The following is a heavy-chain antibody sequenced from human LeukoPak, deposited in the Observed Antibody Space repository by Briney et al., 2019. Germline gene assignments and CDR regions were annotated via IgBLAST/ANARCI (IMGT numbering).Heavy chain of an antibody. J-gene: IGHJ5*02. V-gene: IGHV4-30-4*08. D-gene: IGHD7-27*01. CDR2: IYYSGST. CDR3: ARDAHWGLGWFDP. CDR1: GGSISSGDYY. Sequence: SQTLSLTCTVSGGSISSGDYYWSWIRQPPGKGLEWIGYIYYSGSTYCNPSLKSRVTISVDTSKNQFSLKLSSVTAADTAVYYCARDAHWGLGWFDPWGQGTLVTVSS.